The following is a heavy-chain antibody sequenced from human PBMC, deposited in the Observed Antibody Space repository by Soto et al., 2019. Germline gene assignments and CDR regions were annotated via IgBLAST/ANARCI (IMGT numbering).Heavy chain of an antibody. V-gene: IGHV4-59*01. J-gene: IGHJ6*02. CDR3: AREISAAGYYYYGMDV. D-gene: IGHD6-13*01. CDR2: IYYSGST. CDR1: GGSISSYY. Sequence: PSETLSLTCTVSGGSISSYYWIWIRQPPGKGLEWIGYIYYSGSTNYNPSLKSRVTISVDTSKNQFSLKLSSVTAADTAVYCCAREISAAGYYYYGMDVWGQGTTVTVSS.